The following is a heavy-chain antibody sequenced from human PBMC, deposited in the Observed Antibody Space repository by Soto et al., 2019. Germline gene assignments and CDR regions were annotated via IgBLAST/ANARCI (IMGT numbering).Heavy chain of an antibody. Sequence: QVQLVQSGAEVKKPGASVKVSCKASGYTFTSYDINWVRQATGQGLEWMGWMNPNSGNTGYAQKFQGRVTMTRNTTISTAYMELSSLRSEDTAVYYCARGSPIFGVVIVPWFDPWGQGTLVTASS. CDR1: GYTFTSYD. V-gene: IGHV1-8*01. J-gene: IGHJ5*02. D-gene: IGHD3-3*01. CDR2: MNPNSGNT. CDR3: ARGSPIFGVVIVPWFDP.